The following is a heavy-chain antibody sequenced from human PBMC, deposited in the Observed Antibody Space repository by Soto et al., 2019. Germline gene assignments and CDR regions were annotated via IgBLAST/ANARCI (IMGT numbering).Heavy chain of an antibody. CDR1: GGSISNYY. Sequence: QVKLEESGPGLVKPSETLSLTGTVSGGSISNYYWSWIRQPPGKGLDWIGYIYYTGSTNYNPSLKSRVTISVDTSENQFSLRLSSVTAADTAIYYCARGRHWLDYWGQGTLVTVSS. V-gene: IGHV4-59*01. J-gene: IGHJ4*02. CDR2: IYYTGST. D-gene: IGHD6-19*01. CDR3: ARGRHWLDY.